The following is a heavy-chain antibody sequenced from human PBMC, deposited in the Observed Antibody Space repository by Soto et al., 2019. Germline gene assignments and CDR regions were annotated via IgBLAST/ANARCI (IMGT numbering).Heavy chain of an antibody. V-gene: IGHV4-39*01. CDR1: GGSISSSSYY. D-gene: IGHD6-6*01. J-gene: IGHJ4*02. CDR3: ARHVYSSSSFDY. CDR2: IYYSGST. Sequence: SETLSLTCTVSGGSISSSSYYWGWIRQPPGKGLEWIGSIYYSGSTYYNPSLKSRVTISVDTSKNQFSLKLSSVTAADTAVYYCARHVYSSSSFDYWGQGTLVTVSS.